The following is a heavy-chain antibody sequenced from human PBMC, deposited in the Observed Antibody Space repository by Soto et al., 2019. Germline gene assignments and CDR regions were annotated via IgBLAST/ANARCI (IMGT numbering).Heavy chain of an antibody. CDR2: ISDSGST. CDR1: GFTFSNHA. J-gene: IGHJ4*02. Sequence: EVQLLESGRALVQPGGSLRLSCAASGFTFSNHAMNWVRQAPGKGLEWVSTISDSGSTYYADSVKGRFTISRDNSKNTLCLQMNSLRAEDTAVYYCARDPGGHYCTSTSCLYFFDHWGQGTLVIVSS. D-gene: IGHD2-2*01. V-gene: IGHV3-23*01. CDR3: ARDPGGHYCTSTSCLYFFDH.